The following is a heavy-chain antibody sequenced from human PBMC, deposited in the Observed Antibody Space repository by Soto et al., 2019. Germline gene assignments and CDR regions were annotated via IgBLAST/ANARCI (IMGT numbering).Heavy chain of an antibody. CDR2: IYYSGST. CDR3: ARLSLLRYFFWILQRDQYSIVF. Sequence: PETLSLTCTVSGGSISSSSYYWGWIRQPPGKGLEWIGSIYYSGSTYYNPSLKSRVTISVDTSKNQFSLKLSSVTAADTAVYYCARLSLLRYFFWILQRDQYSIVFWCKTTTVT. V-gene: IGHV4-39*01. D-gene: IGHD3-9*01. J-gene: IGHJ6*03. CDR1: GGSISSSSYY.